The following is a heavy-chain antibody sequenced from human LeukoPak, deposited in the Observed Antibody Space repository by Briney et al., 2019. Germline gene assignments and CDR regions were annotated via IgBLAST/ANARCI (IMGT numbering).Heavy chain of an antibody. CDR2: ISSSGSTI. V-gene: IGHV3-48*03. CDR3: ARMTMVVTLFDY. J-gene: IGHJ4*02. CDR1: GFTFSSYE. D-gene: IGHD4-23*01. Sequence: PGGSLRLSCAASGFTFSSYEMNWVRQAPGKGLEWVSYISSSGSTIYYADSVKGRFTISRDNAKNLLYLQMNSLRAEDTAVYYCARMTMVVTLFDYWGQGTLVTVSS.